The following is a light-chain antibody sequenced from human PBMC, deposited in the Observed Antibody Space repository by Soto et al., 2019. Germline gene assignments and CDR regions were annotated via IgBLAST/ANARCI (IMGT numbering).Light chain of an antibody. CDR3: QQRSTWPPFS. Sequence: EIVLTQSPATLSLSLGERATLSCRASQSIDSYLAWYQHKLGQPPRLLIYDASNRATGIPVRFSGSGSGTNFTLTISSLEPEDFAVYYCQQRSTWPPFSFGPGTKVDSK. J-gene: IGKJ3*01. V-gene: IGKV3-11*01. CDR1: QSIDSY. CDR2: DAS.